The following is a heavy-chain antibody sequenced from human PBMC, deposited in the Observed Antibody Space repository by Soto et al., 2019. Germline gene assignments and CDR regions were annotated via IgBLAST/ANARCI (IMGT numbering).Heavy chain of an antibody. J-gene: IGHJ6*02. Sequence: QVQLQQWGAGLLKPSETLSLTCAVYGGSFSGYYWSWIRQPPGKGLEWIGEINHSGSTNYNPSLNDRVTISLDTSKNQFSLKLSAVTAADTAVYYCARGRGPGKFYYDSSGFSYYYYGMDVWGQGTTVTVSS. CDR1: GGSFSGYY. V-gene: IGHV4-34*01. CDR3: ARGRGPGKFYYDSSGFSYYYYGMDV. D-gene: IGHD3-22*01. CDR2: INHSGST.